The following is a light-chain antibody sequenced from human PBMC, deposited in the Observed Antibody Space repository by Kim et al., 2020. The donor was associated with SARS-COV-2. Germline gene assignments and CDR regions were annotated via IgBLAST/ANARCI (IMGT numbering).Light chain of an antibody. CDR2: GNT. CDR3: QSFDSRLGVLV. V-gene: IGLV1-40*01. J-gene: IGLJ2*01. Sequence: VTSASTGGSSSVGAPHDLHCYQQRPGTAHKLLIYGNTNRPSGVPDRFSGSKSDTSAFLAITGIQAEDEADYYCQSFDSRLGVLVFGGGTQLTVL. CDR1: SSSVGAPHD.